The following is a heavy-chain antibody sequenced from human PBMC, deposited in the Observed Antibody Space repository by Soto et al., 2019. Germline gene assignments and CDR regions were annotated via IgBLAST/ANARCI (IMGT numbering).Heavy chain of an antibody. CDR2: INPSGGST. CDR1: GYTFTSYY. CDR3: ARVFQSSSWYRGTNSYYFDY. D-gene: IGHD6-13*01. J-gene: IGHJ4*02. V-gene: IGHV1-46*03. Sequence: ASVKVSCKASGYTFTSYYMHWVRQAPGQGLEWMGIINPSGGSTSYAQKFQGRVTMTRDTSTSTVYMELSSLRSEDTAVYYCARVFQSSSWYRGTNSYYFDYWGQGTLVTVSS.